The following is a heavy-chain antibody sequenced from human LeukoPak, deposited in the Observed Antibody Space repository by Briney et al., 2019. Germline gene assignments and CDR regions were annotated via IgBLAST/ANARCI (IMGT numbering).Heavy chain of an antibody. CDR3: ATRSWLDAFDI. CDR2: ISGSGGST. D-gene: IGHD6-13*01. CDR1: GFTLDDYA. V-gene: IGHV3-23*01. J-gene: IGHJ3*02. Sequence: GGSLRLSCAASGFTLDDYAMHWVRQAPGKGLEWVSAISGSGGSTYYADSVKGRFTISRDNSKNTLYLQMNSLRAEDTAVYYCATRSWLDAFDIWGQGTMVTVSS.